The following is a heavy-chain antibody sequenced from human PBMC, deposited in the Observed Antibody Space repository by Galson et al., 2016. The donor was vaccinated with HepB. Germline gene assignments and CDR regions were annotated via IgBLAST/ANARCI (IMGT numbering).Heavy chain of an antibody. CDR1: GDSISSNSFY. CDR3: ARRTPWTYSSFFDY. J-gene: IGHJ4*02. Sequence: ETLSLTCTVSGDSISSNSFYWGWIRQPPGKGLEWIGTIYYGGSTFYNPSLKSRVSISVDTSKNQFSLKLSSVTASDTAVYYCARRTPWTYSSFFDYWGQGTLVTVSS. V-gene: IGHV4-39*01. CDR2: IYYGGST. D-gene: IGHD6-6*01.